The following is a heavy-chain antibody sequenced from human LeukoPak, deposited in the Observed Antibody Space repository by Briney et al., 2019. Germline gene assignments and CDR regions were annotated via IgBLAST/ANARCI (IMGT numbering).Heavy chain of an antibody. J-gene: IGHJ4*02. D-gene: IGHD6-13*01. Sequence: SETLSLTFSVSGYSIISGYYWGWIRQPAGKGLEWIGRIYTSGSTNYNPSLKSRVTMSVDTSKNQFSLKLSSVTAADTAVYYCARDGYSSSWYEYFNIDYWGQGTLVTVSS. CDR1: GYSIISGYY. CDR2: IYTSGST. V-gene: IGHV4-4*07. CDR3: ARDGYSSSWYEYFNIDY.